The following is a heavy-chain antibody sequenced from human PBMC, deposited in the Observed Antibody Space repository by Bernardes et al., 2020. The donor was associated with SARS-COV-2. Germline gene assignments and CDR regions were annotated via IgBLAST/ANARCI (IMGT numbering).Heavy chain of an antibody. CDR3: AREEGAVTGTGFDY. D-gene: IGHD6-19*01. Sequence: SETLSLTCTVSGGSIGSGSYYWGWIRQPPGKGLEWIGSIYHRGNTYYNSSLMSRVTISVDTSRNQFSLRLSSVTAADTSVYYCAREEGAVTGTGFDYWGQGTQVTVSS. CDR1: GGSIGSGSYY. V-gene: IGHV4-39*02. J-gene: IGHJ4*02. CDR2: IYHRGNT.